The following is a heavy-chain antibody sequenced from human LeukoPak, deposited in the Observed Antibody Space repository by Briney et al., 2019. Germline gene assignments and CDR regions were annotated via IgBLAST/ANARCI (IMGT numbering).Heavy chain of an antibody. J-gene: IGHJ4*02. CDR2: IDPSSRTI. V-gene: IGHV3-48*02. CDR1: GLTFNSYA. CDR3: ARDVGGGYYSPTY. Sequence: PRGSLRLSCAASGLTFNSYAMNWVRQAPGKGLEWISFIDPSSRTIYYADSVKGRFTISRDNAKRSLYLQMNSLRDEDTALYYCARDVGGGYYSPTYWGQGTLVTVSS. D-gene: IGHD1-26*01.